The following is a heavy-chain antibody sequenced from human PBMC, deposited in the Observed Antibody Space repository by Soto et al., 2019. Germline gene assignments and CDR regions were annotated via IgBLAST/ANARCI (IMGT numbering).Heavy chain of an antibody. CDR3: ARHGAGSGSYYSYYYFGMDV. V-gene: IGHV4-39*01. CDR1: GGSISTSSYY. Sequence: SETLSLTCTVSGGSISTSSYYWGWILQPPERGLEWIGSIYYSGSTYYNPSLKSRVTISVDTSKNQFSLKLSSVTAADTAVYYCARHGAGSGSYYSYYYFGMDVCGQGTTVT. D-gene: IGHD3-10*01. CDR2: IYYSGST. J-gene: IGHJ6*02.